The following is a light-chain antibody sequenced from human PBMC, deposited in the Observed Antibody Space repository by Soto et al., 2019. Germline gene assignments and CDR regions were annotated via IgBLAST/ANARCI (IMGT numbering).Light chain of an antibody. CDR3: QQYGSSGWT. V-gene: IGKV3-20*01. CDR2: GAS. Sequence: EIVLTQSPGTLSLSPGGRATLSCRASQSVSSSYLAWYQQKPGQAPRLLIYGASSRATGIPDRFSGSGSGTDFTLTISRLEPEDFAVYHCQQYGSSGWTFGQGTKVEIK. J-gene: IGKJ1*01. CDR1: QSVSSSY.